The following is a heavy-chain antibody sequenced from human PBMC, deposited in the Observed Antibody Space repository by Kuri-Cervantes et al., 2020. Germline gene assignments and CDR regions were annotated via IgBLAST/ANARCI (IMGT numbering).Heavy chain of an antibody. D-gene: IGHD6-19*01. J-gene: IGHJ3*02. V-gene: IGHV3-9*01. CDR1: GFTFDDYA. CDR3: AKLAHGQWPARGHDAFDI. Sequence: SLRLSCAASGFTFDDYAMHWVRQAPGKGLEWVSGISWNSGSIGYADSVKGRVTISRDNAKNSLYLQMNSPRAEDTALYYCAKLAHGQWPARGHDAFDIWGQGTMVTV. CDR2: ISWNSGSI.